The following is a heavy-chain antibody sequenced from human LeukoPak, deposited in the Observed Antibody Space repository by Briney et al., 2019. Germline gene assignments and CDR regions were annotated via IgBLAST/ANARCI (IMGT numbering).Heavy chain of an antibody. D-gene: IGHD2-21*02. J-gene: IGHJ5*02. V-gene: IGHV1-18*04. Sequence: GASVKVSCTASGYSFTTSGITWVRQARGQGLEWLGWISPYNGATKYAQKVQGRVTMTADTSTSTAYMELRSLKSDDTAVYYCARGGGVTAFDPWGQGTLVTVSS. CDR1: GYSFTTSG. CDR3: ARGGGVTAFDP. CDR2: ISPYNGAT.